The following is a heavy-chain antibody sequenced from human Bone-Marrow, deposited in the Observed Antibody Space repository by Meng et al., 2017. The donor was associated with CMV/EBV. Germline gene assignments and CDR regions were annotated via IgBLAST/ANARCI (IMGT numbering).Heavy chain of an antibody. D-gene: IGHD1-26*01. J-gene: IGHJ4*02. CDR1: GYSFTIYW. Sequence: TVPCKGSGYSFTIYWLGWVRQMPGKGLEWMGIIYPGDSDTRNSPSFQGQVTISADKSISTAYLQWSSLKVPDTAMYFCARPSGSYMTIVYWGQGTLVTVSS. CDR3: ARPSGSYMTIVY. CDR2: IYPGDSDT. V-gene: IGHV5-51*01.